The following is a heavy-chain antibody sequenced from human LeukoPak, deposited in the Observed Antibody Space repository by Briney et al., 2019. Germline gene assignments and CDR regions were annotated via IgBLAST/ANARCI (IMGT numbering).Heavy chain of an antibody. Sequence: PSETLSLTCTVSGGSISSSSYYWGWIPPPPGKGLEWIGSIYYSGSTYYNPSLKSRVTISVDTSQNHISLNLSAVTAAVTAGYYCARVKASASYLVFDYWGQGTLVTVSS. D-gene: IGHD1-26*01. J-gene: IGHJ4*02. CDR2: IYYSGST. V-gene: IGHV4-39*07. CDR1: GGSISSSSYY. CDR3: ARVKASASYLVFDY.